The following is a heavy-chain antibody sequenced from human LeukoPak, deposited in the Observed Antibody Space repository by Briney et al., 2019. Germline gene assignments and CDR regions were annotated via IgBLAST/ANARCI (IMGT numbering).Heavy chain of an antibody. CDR1: GGTFSSYA. CDR3: ARDRSTYYYGSGSSDAFDI. CDR2: IIPIFGIA. D-gene: IGHD3-10*01. J-gene: IGHJ3*02. V-gene: IGHV1-69*05. Sequence: GASVKVSCKASGGTFSSYAISWVRQAPGQGLEWMGGIIPIFGIANYAQKFQGRVTITTDESTSTAYMELSSLRSEDTAVYYCARDRSTYYYGSGSSDAFDIWGQGTMVTVSS.